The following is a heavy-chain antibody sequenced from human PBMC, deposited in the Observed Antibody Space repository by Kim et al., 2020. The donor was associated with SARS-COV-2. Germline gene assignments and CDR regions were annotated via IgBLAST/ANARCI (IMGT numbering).Heavy chain of an antibody. CDR3: ARDLRFGVVITHNAFDI. D-gene: IGHD3-3*01. V-gene: IGHV1-69*01. J-gene: IGHJ3*02. Sequence: GRVTITADESTSTAYMELSSLRSEDTAVYYCARDLRFGVVITHNAFDIWGQGTMVTVSS.